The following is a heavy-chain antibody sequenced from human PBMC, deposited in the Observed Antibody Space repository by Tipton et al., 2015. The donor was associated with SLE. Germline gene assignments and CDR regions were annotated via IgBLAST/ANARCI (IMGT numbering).Heavy chain of an antibody. J-gene: IGHJ3*02. CDR2: IYYSGST. CDR3: ARDSTAYSSGRVDAFDI. CDR1: GGSISSYY. D-gene: IGHD6-19*01. Sequence: TLSLTCTVSGGSISSYYWGWIRQPPGKGLEWIGSIYYSGSTYYNPSLKSRVTISVDTSKNQFSLKLSSVTAADTAVYYCARDSTAYSSGRVDAFDIWGQGTMVTVSS. V-gene: IGHV4-39*07.